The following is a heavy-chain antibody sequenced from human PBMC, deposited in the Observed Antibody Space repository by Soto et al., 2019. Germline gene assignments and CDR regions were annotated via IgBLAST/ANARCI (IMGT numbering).Heavy chain of an antibody. CDR2: IKQDGSEK. CDR1: GFTFSSYW. J-gene: IGHJ4*02. CDR3: ARDGSGSYYFVDY. D-gene: IGHD1-26*01. Sequence: GGSLRLSCAASGFTFSSYWMSWVRQAPGKGLEWVANIKQDGSEKYYVDSVKGRFTISRDNDKNSLYLQMNSLRAEDTAVYYCARDGSGSYYFVDYWGQGTLVTVSS. V-gene: IGHV3-7*01.